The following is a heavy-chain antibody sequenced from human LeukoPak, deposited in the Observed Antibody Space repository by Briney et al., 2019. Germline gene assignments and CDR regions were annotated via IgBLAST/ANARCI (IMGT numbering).Heavy chain of an antibody. CDR1: GFTFDDYT. Sequence: PGGSLRLSCAASGFTFDDYTMHWVRHAPGKGLEWVSLISWDGGSTYYADSVKGRFTISRDNSKNSLYLQMNSLRTEDTALYYCAKDIFHGTFWSGYRDYYYYYGMDVWGQGTTVTVSS. J-gene: IGHJ6*02. V-gene: IGHV3-43*01. CDR2: ISWDGGST. CDR3: AKDIFHGTFWSGYRDYYYYYGMDV. D-gene: IGHD3-3*01.